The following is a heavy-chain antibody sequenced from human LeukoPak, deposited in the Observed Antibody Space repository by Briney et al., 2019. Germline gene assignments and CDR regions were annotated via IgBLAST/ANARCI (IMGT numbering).Heavy chain of an antibody. Sequence: GGSLRLSCAASGFAFSSYAMSWVRQAPGKGLEWVSAISCSGGSTYHADSVKGRFTVSRDNSKNTLYLQMNSLRAEDTAVYYCAKDRVDYYGSGRFYRATTFDYWGQATLVTVSS. D-gene: IGHD3-10*01. CDR1: GFAFSSYA. CDR3: AKDRVDYYGSGRFYRATTFDY. CDR2: ISCSGGST. J-gene: IGHJ4*02. V-gene: IGHV3-23*01.